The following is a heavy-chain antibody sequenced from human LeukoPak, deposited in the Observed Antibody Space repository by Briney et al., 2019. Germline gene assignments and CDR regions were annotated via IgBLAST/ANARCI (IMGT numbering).Heavy chain of an antibody. CDR1: GGSFSGCY. V-gene: IGHV4-34*01. CDR2: INHSGST. J-gene: IGHJ4*02. Sequence: SETLSLTCAVYGGSFSGCYWSWIRQPPGKGLEWIGEINHSGSTNYNPSLKSRVTISVDTSKNQFSLKLSSVTAADTAVYYCASLWLPPDYWGQGTLVTVSS. CDR3: ASLWLPPDY. D-gene: IGHD5-18*01.